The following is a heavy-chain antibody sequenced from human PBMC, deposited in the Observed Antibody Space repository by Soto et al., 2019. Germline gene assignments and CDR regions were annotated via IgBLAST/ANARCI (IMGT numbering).Heavy chain of an antibody. D-gene: IGHD5-18*01. Sequence: SVKVSCKASGGTFRNYGVSWVRQAPGQGLEWMGGIIPIFGTPNYAQKFLGRVTIIADESTSTAYMELSSLRSEDTAVYYCARAAYTSMATPWLDPWGQGTLVTVYS. V-gene: IGHV1-69*13. CDR1: GGTFRNYG. J-gene: IGHJ5*02. CDR3: ARAAYTSMATPWLDP. CDR2: IIPIFGTP.